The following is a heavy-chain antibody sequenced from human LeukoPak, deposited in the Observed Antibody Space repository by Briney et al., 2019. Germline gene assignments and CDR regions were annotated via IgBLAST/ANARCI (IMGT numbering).Heavy chain of an antibody. CDR3: ARDEAVTAKVFDY. D-gene: IGHD2-21*02. Sequence: LSLTCAVYGGSFSGYYWSWIRQPPGKGLEWVSYISSSSSTIYYADSVKGRFTISRDNAKNSLYLQMNSLRAEDTAVYYCARDEAVTAKVFDYWGQGTLVTVSS. CDR2: ISSSSSTI. V-gene: IGHV3-11*04. CDR1: GGSFSGYY. J-gene: IGHJ4*02.